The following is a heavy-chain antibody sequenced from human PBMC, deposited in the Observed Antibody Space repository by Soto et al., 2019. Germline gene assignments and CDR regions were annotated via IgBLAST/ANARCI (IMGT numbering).Heavy chain of an antibody. Sequence: GASVKVSCKASGYTFTSYGISWVRQAPGQGLEWMGWISAYNGNTNYAQKLQGRVTMTTDTSTSTAYMELRSLRSDDTAVYYCARSSGYYYDSSGYYYWGQGTLVTVSS. CDR1: GYTFTSYG. CDR3: ARSSGYYYDSSGYYY. V-gene: IGHV1-18*01. D-gene: IGHD3-22*01. J-gene: IGHJ4*02. CDR2: ISAYNGNT.